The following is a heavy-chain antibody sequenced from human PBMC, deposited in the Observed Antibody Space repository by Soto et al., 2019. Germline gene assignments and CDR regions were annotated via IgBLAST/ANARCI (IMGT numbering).Heavy chain of an antibody. J-gene: IGHJ4*02. V-gene: IGHV4-31*03. Sequence: FLTLCHPCTVAGGTSTSLGYYCTMNRKNPSTVQQWRGYINGSGSGGRSFDNPSRESRVTRPVDTSKTQFSLNLSSVTVADTDVFFCARRQTGYFPGIDYRGQGLLVTVSS. CDR1: GGTSTSLGYY. D-gene: IGHD2-15*01. CDR2: INGSGSGGRS. CDR3: ARRQTGYFPGIDY.